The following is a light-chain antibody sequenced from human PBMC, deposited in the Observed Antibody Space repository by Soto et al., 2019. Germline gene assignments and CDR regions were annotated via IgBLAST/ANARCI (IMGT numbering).Light chain of an antibody. CDR1: QSISSW. J-gene: IGKJ1*01. V-gene: IGKV1-5*01. CDR3: QQYNSYWT. Sequence: DIQMTQSPSTLSASVGDRVTITCRASQSISSWLAWYQQKPGKAPKLLIYDASSLESGVPSRFSGSRSGTEFTLTISSLQPDDFATYYCQQYNSYWTFGHGTKVNIK. CDR2: DAS.